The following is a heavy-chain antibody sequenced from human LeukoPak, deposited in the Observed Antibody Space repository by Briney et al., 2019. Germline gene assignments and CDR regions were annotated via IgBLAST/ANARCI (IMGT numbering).Heavy chain of an antibody. V-gene: IGHV4-39*01. D-gene: IGHD3-22*01. CDR3: ARFKGDGSGYYYVY. Sequence: SETLSLTCTVSGGSISSSSYYWGWIRQPPGKGLEWIASIYYSGSTYDNPSLKSRVTISVDTSMNQFSLKLNSVTAADTAVYYCARFKGDGSGYYYVYWGQGTLVTVSS. CDR1: GGSISSSSYY. CDR2: IYYSGST. J-gene: IGHJ4*02.